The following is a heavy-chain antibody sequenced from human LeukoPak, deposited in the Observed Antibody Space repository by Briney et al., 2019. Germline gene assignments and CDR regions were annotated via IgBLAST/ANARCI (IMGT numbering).Heavy chain of an antibody. CDR3: ARVEHLWQYFDY. D-gene: IGHD5-18*01. CDR1: GAPISTLY. J-gene: IGHJ4*02. CDR2: ISYPGST. V-gene: IGHV4-59*11. Sequence: PSDTLSLPCTVSGAPISTLYGRWIPQPPGKGREGIGSISYPGSTNYNSTLQSRSTISVDTSQSKFSLKLSSVTAAATAVYYCARVEHLWQYFDYWGQGTPVTVSS.